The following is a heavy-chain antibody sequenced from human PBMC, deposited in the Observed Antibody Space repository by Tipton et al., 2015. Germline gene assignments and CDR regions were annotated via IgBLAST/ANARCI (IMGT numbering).Heavy chain of an antibody. Sequence: RSLRLSCEGSGLKFDDYSMHWVRQVPGKGLEWVAGISWHSGSLDYADSVKGRFTISRDDAKNSLFLQINSLRAEDTAFYYCAKEIEDRGSDYGAYAFDVWGQGTLVTVPS. D-gene: IGHD1-26*01. V-gene: IGHV3-9*01. CDR3: AKEIEDRGSDYGAYAFDV. J-gene: IGHJ3*01. CDR2: ISWHSGSL. CDR1: GLKFDDYS.